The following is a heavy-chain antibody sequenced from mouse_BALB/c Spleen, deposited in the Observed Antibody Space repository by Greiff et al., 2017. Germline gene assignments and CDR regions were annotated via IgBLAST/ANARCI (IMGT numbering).Heavy chain of an antibody. CDR1: GFTFSSYA. Sequence: EVQLVESGGGLVKPGGSLKLSCAASGFTFSSYAMSWVRQTPEKRLEWVASISSGGSTYYPDSVKGRFNISRDNARNILYLQMSSLRSEDTAMYYCAREGVYYGNPYWYFDVWGAGTTVTGSS. J-gene: IGHJ1*01. V-gene: IGHV5-6-5*01. CDR3: AREGVYYGNPYWYFDV. CDR2: ISSGGST. D-gene: IGHD2-1*01.